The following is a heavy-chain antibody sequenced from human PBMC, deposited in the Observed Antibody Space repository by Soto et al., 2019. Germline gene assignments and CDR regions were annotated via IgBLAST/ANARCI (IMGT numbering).Heavy chain of an antibody. CDR2: INQDGSEK. CDR3: ARQISGLTPNWLDP. J-gene: IGHJ5*02. V-gene: IGHV3-7*01. CDR1: GFTFGSFW. Sequence: GGSLRLSCGVSGFTFGSFWMGWVRQAPGKGLEWVANINQDGSEKYYVDSVKGRFTISRDNPRNSLYLQMDSLRVEDTAVYFCARQISGLTPNWLDPWGQGTLVTVYS. D-gene: IGHD3-3*02.